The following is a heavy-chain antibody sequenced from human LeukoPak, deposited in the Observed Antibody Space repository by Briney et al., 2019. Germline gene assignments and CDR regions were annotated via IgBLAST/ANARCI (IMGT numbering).Heavy chain of an antibody. CDR1: GGSISSYY. CDR3: ARASYGYESLYYYYYMDV. CDR2: IYYSGST. Sequence: PSETLSLTCTVSGGSISSYYWSWIRQPPGKGLEWIGYIYYSGSTNYNPSLKSRVTISVDTSKNQFSLKLSSVTAADTAVYYCARASYGYESLYYYYYMDVWGKGTTVTVSS. D-gene: IGHD5-18*01. J-gene: IGHJ6*03. V-gene: IGHV4-59*01.